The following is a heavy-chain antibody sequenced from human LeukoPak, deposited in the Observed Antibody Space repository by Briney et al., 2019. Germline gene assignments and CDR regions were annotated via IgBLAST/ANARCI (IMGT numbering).Heavy chain of an antibody. CDR2: IIPIFGTA. D-gene: IGHD3-22*01. V-gene: IGHV1-69*13. CDR1: GCTFSNYA. CDR3: ARERLLYYDSSGKLDY. Sequence: GASVQVSCQACGCTFSNYAINWEGQAGGRGVAGVGGIIPIFGTANYAQKFQGRVTITADESTSTAYMELSSLRSEDTAVYYCARERLLYYDSSGKLDYWGQGTLVTVSS. J-gene: IGHJ4*02.